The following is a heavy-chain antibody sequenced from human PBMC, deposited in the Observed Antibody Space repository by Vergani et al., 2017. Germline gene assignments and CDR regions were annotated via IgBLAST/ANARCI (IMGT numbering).Heavy chain of an antibody. J-gene: IGHJ4*02. CDR3: AREAQLAPNYFDY. V-gene: IGHV3-21*01. CDR2: ISGSSSYI. D-gene: IGHD6-6*01. CDR1: GFTFSSYA. Sequence: EVQLLESGGGLVQPGGSLRLSCAASGFTFSSYAMSWVRQAPGKGLEWVSAISGSSSYIYYADSVKGRFTISRDNAKNSLYLQMNSLRAEDTAVYYCAREAQLAPNYFDYWGQGTLVTVSS.